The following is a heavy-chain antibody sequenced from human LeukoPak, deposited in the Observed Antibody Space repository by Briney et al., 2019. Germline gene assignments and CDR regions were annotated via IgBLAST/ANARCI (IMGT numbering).Heavy chain of an antibody. CDR3: ARGYIQLWEYNWFDP. CDR1: GFTFSSYE. J-gene: IGHJ5*02. D-gene: IGHD5-18*01. Sequence: GSLRLSCAASGFTFSSYEMNWVRQAPGKGLEWVANIKQDGSEKYYVDSVKGRFTISRDNAKNSLYLQMNSLRAEDTAVYYCARGYIQLWEYNWFDPWGQGTLVTVSS. V-gene: IGHV3-7*01. CDR2: IKQDGSEK.